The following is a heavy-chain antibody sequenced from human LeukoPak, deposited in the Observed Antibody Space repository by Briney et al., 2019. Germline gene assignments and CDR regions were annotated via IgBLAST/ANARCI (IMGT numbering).Heavy chain of an antibody. CDR1: GGSISSGGYS. V-gene: IGHV4-30-2*01. J-gene: IGHJ4*02. D-gene: IGHD3-3*02. CDR3: ASSLAADYYFDY. CDR2: IYHSGST. Sequence: SETLSLTCAVSGGSISSGGYSWSWIRQPPGKGLEWIGYIYHSGSTYYNPSLKSRVTISVDRSKNQFSLKLSSVTAADTAVYYCASSLAADYYFDYRGQGTLVTVSS.